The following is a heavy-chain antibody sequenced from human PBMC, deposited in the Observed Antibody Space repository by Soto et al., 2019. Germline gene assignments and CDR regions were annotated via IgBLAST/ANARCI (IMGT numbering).Heavy chain of an antibody. V-gene: IGHV4-59*01. CDR1: GVSISSYY. CDR2: IYYSGST. Sequence: SETLSLTCTVSGVSISSYYWSWIRQPPGKGLEWIGYIYYSGSTNYNPSLKSRVTISVDTSKNQFSLKLSSVTAADTAVYYCARVYYYDSSGPGDAFDIWGQGTMVTVSS. CDR3: ARVYYYDSSGPGDAFDI. J-gene: IGHJ3*02. D-gene: IGHD3-22*01.